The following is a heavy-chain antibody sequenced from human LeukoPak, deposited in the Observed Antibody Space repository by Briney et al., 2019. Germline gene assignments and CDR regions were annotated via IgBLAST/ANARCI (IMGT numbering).Heavy chain of an antibody. D-gene: IGHD3-3*01. CDR1: GGSFSGYY. J-gene: IGHJ4*02. CDR3: ARAYDFWSGYYQGFDY. CDR2: INHSGST. V-gene: IGHV4-34*01. Sequence: NPSETLSLTCAVYGGSFSGYYWSWIRQPPGKGLEWIGEINHSGSTNYNPSLKSRVTISVDTSKNQFSLQLNSVTPEDTAVYYCARAYDFWSGYYQGFDYWGQGTLVTVSS.